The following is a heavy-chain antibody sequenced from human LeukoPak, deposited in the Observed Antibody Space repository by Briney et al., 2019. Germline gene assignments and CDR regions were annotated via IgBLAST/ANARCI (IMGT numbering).Heavy chain of an antibody. D-gene: IGHD4-23*01. J-gene: IGHJ4*02. CDR1: GFTFSSYA. CDR2: ISGSGGST. V-gene: IGHV3-23*01. Sequence: PGGPLRLSCAASGFTFSSYAMSWVRQAPGKGLEWVSAISGSGGSTYYADSVKGRFTISRDNSKNTLYLQMNSLRAEDTAVYYCAKSLTSVVTPIDYWGQGTLVTVSS. CDR3: AKSLTSVVTPIDY.